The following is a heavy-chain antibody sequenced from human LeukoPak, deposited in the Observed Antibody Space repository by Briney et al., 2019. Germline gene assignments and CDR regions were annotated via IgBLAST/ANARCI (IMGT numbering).Heavy chain of an antibody. CDR2: IKTDGSST. CDR1: GFAFSNFW. CDR3: LRDRDY. J-gene: IGHJ4*02. Sequence: PEGSLRLSCTASGFAFSNFWMHWVRQAPGKGLVWVSRIKTDGSSTNYADSVKGRFTISRDNAKNTLYLQMNSLRAEDTAVYYCLRDRDYWGQGTLVTVSS. V-gene: IGHV3-74*01.